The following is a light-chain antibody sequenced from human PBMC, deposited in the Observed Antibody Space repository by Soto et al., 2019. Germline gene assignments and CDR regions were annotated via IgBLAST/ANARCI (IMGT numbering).Light chain of an antibody. CDR3: QQSNNWPYT. Sequence: EIVMTHSPATLSVSPGDRATLSCRASQTVRDNLAWYQQKPGQAPRLLIYGASTRATGIPARFSGSGSGTEFTPTIDSLQSENFGLYFCQQSNNWPYTFAQGTKLEI. CDR2: GAS. CDR1: QTVRDN. J-gene: IGKJ2*01. V-gene: IGKV3-15*01.